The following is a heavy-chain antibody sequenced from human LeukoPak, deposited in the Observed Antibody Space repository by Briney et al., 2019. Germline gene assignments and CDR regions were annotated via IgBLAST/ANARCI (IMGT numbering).Heavy chain of an antibody. CDR2: ISYDGSNK. Sequence: PGGSLRLSCAASGFTFSSYGMHWVRQAPGKGLEWVAVISYDGSNKYYADSVKGRFTISRDNSKNTLYLQMNSLRAEDTAVYYCAKSVWFGELLPRSSYYGMDVWGQGTTVTVSS. CDR1: GFTFSSYG. J-gene: IGHJ6*02. V-gene: IGHV3-30*18. CDR3: AKSVWFGELLPRSSYYGMDV. D-gene: IGHD3-10*01.